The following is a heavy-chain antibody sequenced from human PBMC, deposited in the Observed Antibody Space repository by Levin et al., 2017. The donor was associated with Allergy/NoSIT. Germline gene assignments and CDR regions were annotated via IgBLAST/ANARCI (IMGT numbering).Heavy chain of an antibody. J-gene: IGHJ3*02. CDR3: ARVDTAMVLDAFDI. D-gene: IGHD5-18*01. Sequence: PSETLSLTCTVSGGSISSYYWSWIRQPAGKGLEWIGRIYTSGSTNYNPSLKSRVTMSVDTSKNQFSLKLSSVTAADTAVYYCARVDTAMVLDAFDIWGQGTMVTVSS. CDR1: GGSISSYY. CDR2: IYTSGST. V-gene: IGHV4-4*07.